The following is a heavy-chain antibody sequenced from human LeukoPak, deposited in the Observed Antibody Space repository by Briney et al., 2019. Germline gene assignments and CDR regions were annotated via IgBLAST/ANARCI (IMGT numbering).Heavy chain of an antibody. J-gene: IGHJ4*02. CDR2: IYNSGST. CDR1: GGSISSYY. CDR3: VRDSPQEGFDY. Sequence: KPSETLSLTCTVSGGSISSYYWSWIRQPPGKGLEWIGYIYNSGSTNYNPSLKSRVTISVDTSKNQFSLKLSSVTAADTAVYYCVRDSPQEGFDYWGQGTLVTVSS. V-gene: IGHV4-59*01.